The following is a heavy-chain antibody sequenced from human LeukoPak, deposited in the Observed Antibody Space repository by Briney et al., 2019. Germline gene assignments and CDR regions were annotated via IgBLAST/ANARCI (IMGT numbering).Heavy chain of an antibody. V-gene: IGHV4-39*01. CDR3: ARGHCFGGDCYFDY. D-gene: IGHD2-21*02. CDR1: GGSITSSSYY. CDR2: IYYSGST. Sequence: SETLSLTCTVSGGSITSSSYYWGWIRQPPGKGLEWIGSIYYSGSTYYNPSLKSRVTISVDTSKNQFSLKLSSVTAADTAVHYCARGHCFGGDCYFDYWGPGTLVTVSS. J-gene: IGHJ4*02.